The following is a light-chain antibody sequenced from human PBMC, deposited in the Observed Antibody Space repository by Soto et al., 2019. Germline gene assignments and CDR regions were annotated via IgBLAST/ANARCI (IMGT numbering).Light chain of an antibody. Sequence: DIVMSQSPDSLAVPLGERVTISCRSSQSVLFSPNNCSYLAWFQQKPGQPPKLLIHWASTRESGVPDRFSGSGSGTDFTLSISSLQSEDVAVYFCQQYYSTPLTFGGGTKVEIK. J-gene: IGKJ4*01. CDR3: QQYYSTPLT. V-gene: IGKV4-1*01. CDR2: WAS. CDR1: QSVLFSPNNCSY.